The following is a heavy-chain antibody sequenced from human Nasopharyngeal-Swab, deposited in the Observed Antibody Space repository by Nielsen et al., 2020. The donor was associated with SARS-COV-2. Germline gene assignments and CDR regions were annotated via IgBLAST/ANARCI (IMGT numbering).Heavy chain of an antibody. CDR1: GFTFSSYA. CDR2: ISYDGSNK. V-gene: IGHV3-30-3*01. D-gene: IGHD3-10*01. CDR3: ARPGSGSYYSQLDV. J-gene: IGHJ6*02. Sequence: GESLKISCAASGFTFSSYAMHWVRPAPGKGLEWVAVISYDGSNKYYADSVKGRFTIARDNSKNTLYLQMNSLRAEDTAVYYCARPGSGSYYSQLDVWGQGTTVTVSS.